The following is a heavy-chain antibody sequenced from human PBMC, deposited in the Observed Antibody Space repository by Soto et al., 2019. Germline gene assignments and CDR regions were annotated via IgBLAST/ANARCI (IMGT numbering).Heavy chain of an antibody. Sequence: PSQTLSLTCAISGEGVSSNSAAWNWIRQSPSRGLEWLGRTYYRSKWYNDYAVSVKSRITINPDTSKNQFSLQLNSVTPEDTAVYYCARDQVVATITSSAFDIWGQGTMVTVSS. CDR1: GEGVSSNSAA. D-gene: IGHD5-12*01. CDR3: ARDQVVATITSSAFDI. J-gene: IGHJ3*02. CDR2: TYYRSKWYN. V-gene: IGHV6-1*01.